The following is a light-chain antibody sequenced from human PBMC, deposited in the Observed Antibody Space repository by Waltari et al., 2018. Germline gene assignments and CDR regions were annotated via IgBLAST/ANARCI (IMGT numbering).Light chain of an antibody. CDR1: KLGDKY. Sequence: SYELTQPPSVSVSPGQTASITCSADKLGDKYACWYQQKPGQSPVLVIYQDNNRPSGIPERFSGSNSGNTATLTIRGTQAMDEADYYCQAWDSSTAIFGGGTKLTVL. CDR3: QAWDSSTAI. V-gene: IGLV3-1*01. J-gene: IGLJ2*01. CDR2: QDN.